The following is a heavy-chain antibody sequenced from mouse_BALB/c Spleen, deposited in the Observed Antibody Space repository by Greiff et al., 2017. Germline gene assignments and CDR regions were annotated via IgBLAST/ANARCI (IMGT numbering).Heavy chain of an antibody. V-gene: IGHV5-4*02. CDR2: ISDGGSYT. Sequence: EVQRVESGGGLVKPGGSLKLSCAASGFTFSDYYMYWVRQTPEKRLEWVATISDGGSYTYYPDSVKGRFTISRDNAKNNLYLQMSSLKSEDTAMYYCARAPSLRDYAMDYWGQGTSVTVSS. J-gene: IGHJ4*01. CDR1: GFTFSDYY. CDR3: ARAPSLRDYAMDY. D-gene: IGHD1-2*01.